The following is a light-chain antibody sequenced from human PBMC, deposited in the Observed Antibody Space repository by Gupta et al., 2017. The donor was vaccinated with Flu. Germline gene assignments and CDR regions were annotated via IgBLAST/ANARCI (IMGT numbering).Light chain of an antibody. CDR2: AAS. J-gene: IGKJ1*01. CDR3: QQTYSTLST. V-gene: IGKV1-39*01. Sequence: DIQMTQSPSSLSASVGDRVTITCRASQNIGNYVNWYQQKPGKAPDLLIYAASKSQTGVPSRFSGTGSVTDFTLTISSLQPEDFATYYCQQTYSTLSTFGQGTQADIK. CDR1: QNIGNY.